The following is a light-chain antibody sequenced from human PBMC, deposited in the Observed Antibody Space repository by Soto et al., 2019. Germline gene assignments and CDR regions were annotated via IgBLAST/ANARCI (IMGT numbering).Light chain of an antibody. CDR1: QSVSNTY. Sequence: EIVLTQSPGTLSLSPGERATLSCRASQSVSNTYLAWYQQTPGQAPRRLIYGASSRAIGIPDRFSGSGSGTDFTLTISRLEPEDFAVYYCQLFDNSLYTFGQGTKLEIK. J-gene: IGKJ2*01. CDR2: GAS. CDR3: QLFDNSLYT. V-gene: IGKV3-20*01.